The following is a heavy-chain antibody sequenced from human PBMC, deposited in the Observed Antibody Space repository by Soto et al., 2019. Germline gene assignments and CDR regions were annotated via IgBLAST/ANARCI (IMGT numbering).Heavy chain of an antibody. CDR1: GDSISSYY. J-gene: IGHJ6*02. CDR2: LYYGRSA. CDR3: ARDTLLWFGESTRDYYGMDV. V-gene: IGHV4-59*01. D-gene: IGHD3-10*01. Sequence: SETLSLTCAVSGDSISSYYCMWIRQPPGKGLESIGYLYYGRSANYNPSLKSRVTLSVDTSTNQCSLTLSSMTAADTAVYYCARDTLLWFGESTRDYYGMDVWGQGTTVTVSS.